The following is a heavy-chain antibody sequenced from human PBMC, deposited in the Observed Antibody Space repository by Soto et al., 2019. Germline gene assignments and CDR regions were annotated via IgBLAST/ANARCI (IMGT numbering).Heavy chain of an antibody. CDR2: VSYDGSNK. D-gene: IGHD6-19*01. J-gene: IGHJ6*02. CDR1: GFTFSSYT. V-gene: IGHV3-30-3*01. Sequence: GGSLRLSCAASGFTFSSYTMIWVRQAPGKGLEWVSAVSYDGSNKYYADSVKGRFTISRDNSKNTLYLQMNSLRAEDTAVYYCARDRTYSSGWPDPFSYYYYYGMDVWGQGTTVTVSS. CDR3: ARDRTYSSGWPDPFSYYYYYGMDV.